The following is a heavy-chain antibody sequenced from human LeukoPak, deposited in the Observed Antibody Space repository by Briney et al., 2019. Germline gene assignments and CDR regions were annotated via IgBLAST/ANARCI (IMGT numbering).Heavy chain of an antibody. CDR1: GGSISSGGYY. J-gene: IGHJ6*02. CDR3: ARATTVLPYGMDV. D-gene: IGHD4-11*01. Sequence: PSETLSLTCTVSGGSISSGGYYWSWLRQHPGTGLEWIGYIYYSGSTYYNPSLKSRVTISVDTSKNQFSLKLSSVTAADTAVYYCARATTVLPYGMDVWGQGTTVTVSS. CDR2: IYYSGST. V-gene: IGHV4-31*03.